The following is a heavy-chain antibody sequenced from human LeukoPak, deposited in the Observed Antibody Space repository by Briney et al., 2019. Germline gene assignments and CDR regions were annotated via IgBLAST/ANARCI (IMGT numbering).Heavy chain of an antibody. D-gene: IGHD3-3*01. CDR1: GGTFSSYA. CDR2: IIPIFGTA. V-gene: IGHV1-69*05. Sequence: SVKVSCKASGGTFSSYAISWVRQAPGQGLEWMGGIIPIFGTANYAQKFQGRVTITTDESTSTAYMELSSLRAEDTAVYYCARDQTYDFWSNSEAFDIWGQGTMVTVSS. J-gene: IGHJ3*02. CDR3: ARDQTYDFWSNSEAFDI.